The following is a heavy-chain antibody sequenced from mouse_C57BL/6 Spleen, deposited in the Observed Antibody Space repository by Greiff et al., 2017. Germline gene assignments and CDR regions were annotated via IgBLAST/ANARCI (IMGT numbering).Heavy chain of an antibody. CDR1: GYTFTSYW. V-gene: IGHV1-52*01. Sequence: QVQLQQPGAELVRPGSSVKLSCKASGYTFTSYWMHWVKQRPIQGLEWIGNIDPSDSETHYNQKFRGKSTLTVDNSSSTAYMQLSSLTSEDSAVYYCARRLPLRQLRLQGGGFDYWGQGTTLTVSS. D-gene: IGHD3-2*02. CDR2: IDPSDSET. J-gene: IGHJ2*01. CDR3: ARRLPLRQLRLQGGGFDY.